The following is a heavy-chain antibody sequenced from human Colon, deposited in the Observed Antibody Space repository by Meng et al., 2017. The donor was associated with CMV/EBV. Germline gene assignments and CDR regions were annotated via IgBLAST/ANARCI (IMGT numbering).Heavy chain of an antibody. V-gene: IGHV3-21*06. J-gene: IGHJ4*02. CDR2: ISSTSGYI. CDR1: GFTFGDFS. CDR3: ARGTGFCTDGACDTFDS. D-gene: IGHD2-8*02. Sequence: GGSLRLSCVGSGFTFGDFSMNWVRQAPGKGLEWVSSISSTSGYIYSADSVKGRFTVSRDNAKNSLYLEMNSLSPDDTAVFYCARGTGFCTDGACDTFDSWGQGTLVTVSS.